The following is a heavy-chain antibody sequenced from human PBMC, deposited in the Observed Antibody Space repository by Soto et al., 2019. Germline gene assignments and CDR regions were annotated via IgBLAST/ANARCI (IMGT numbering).Heavy chain of an antibody. J-gene: IGHJ6*02. CDR3: AGLLWFGELSEPGYYYGMDV. D-gene: IGHD3-10*01. CDR1: GFTFSSYG. V-gene: IGHV3-30*02. CDR2: IWYDGSNK. Sequence: GGSLRLSCAASGFTFSSYGMHWVRQAPGKGLEWVAVIWYDGSNKYYADSVKGRFTISRDNSKNTLYLQMNSLRAEDTAVYYCAGLLWFGELSEPGYYYGMDVWGQGTTVTVSS.